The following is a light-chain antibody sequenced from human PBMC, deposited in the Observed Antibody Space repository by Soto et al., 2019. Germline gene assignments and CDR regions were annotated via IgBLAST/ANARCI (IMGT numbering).Light chain of an antibody. J-gene: IGKJ4*01. CDR3: QQYFDLPLT. V-gene: IGKV1-33*01. Sequence: DSQMTQSPSSLSASVGDRITITCQASQDIRKSLNWYQQKPCKTPKLLIYDASSLETGVPSRFSGSGSGTYFTFTISSLQPEDIAAYYCQQYFDLPLTFGGGTKVEIK. CDR1: QDIRKS. CDR2: DAS.